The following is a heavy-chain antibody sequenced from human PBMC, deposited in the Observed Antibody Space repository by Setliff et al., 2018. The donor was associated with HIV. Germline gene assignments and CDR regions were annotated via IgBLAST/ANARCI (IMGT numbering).Heavy chain of an antibody. Sequence: SETLSLTCAFYGGSCTFGGYYWTWVRQPPGKGLEWIGQINHAGSLKYNPSLKSRVSISVDRSSNQFSLRLRSVTAADAAANYCARLKYYHDSDGRFYLDYWGQGTLVTVSS. D-gene: IGHD3-22*01. J-gene: IGHJ4*02. V-gene: IGHV4-34*01. CDR2: INHAGSL. CDR3: ARLKYYHDSDGRFYLDY. CDR1: GGSCTFGGYY.